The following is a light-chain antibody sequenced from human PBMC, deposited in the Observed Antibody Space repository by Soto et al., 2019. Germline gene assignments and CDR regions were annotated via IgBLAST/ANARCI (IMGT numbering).Light chain of an antibody. V-gene: IGLV2-14*03. CDR1: SSDVGGYNY. J-gene: IGLJ2*01. CDR3: TSYSSSSTVV. Sequence: QSALTQPASASGSPGQSITISCTGTSSDVGGYNYVSWYQQHPGKAPKLMIYDVSNRPSGVSNRFSGSKSGNTASLTISGLQAEDDDDYYCTSYSSSSTVVFGGGTKLTVL. CDR2: DVS.